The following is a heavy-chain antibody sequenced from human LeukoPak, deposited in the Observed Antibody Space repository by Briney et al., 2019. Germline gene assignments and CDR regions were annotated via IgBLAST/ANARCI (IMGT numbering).Heavy chain of an antibody. CDR3: ARTYRIAAAGPYYYYYYMDV. V-gene: IGHV4-34*01. J-gene: IGHJ6*03. D-gene: IGHD6-13*01. CDR2: INHSGST. CDR1: GGSFSGYY. Sequence: SETLSLTCAVYGGSFSGYYWSWIRQPPGKGLEWIGEINHSGSTNYNPSLKSRVTISVDTSKNQFSLKLSSVTAADTAVYYCARTYRIAAAGPYYYYYYMDVWGKGTTVTVSS.